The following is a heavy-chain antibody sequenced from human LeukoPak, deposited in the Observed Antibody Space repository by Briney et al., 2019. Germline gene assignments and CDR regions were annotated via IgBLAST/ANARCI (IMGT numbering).Heavy chain of an antibody. D-gene: IGHD3-22*01. Sequence: SETLSLTCTVSGGPISSYYWSWIRQPPGKGLEWIGYIYYSGSTNYNPSLKSRVTISVDTSKNQFSLKLSSVTAADTAVYYCARVGYYYDSSGTKNNWFDPWGQGTLVTVSS. J-gene: IGHJ5*02. CDR1: GGPISSYY. CDR2: IYYSGST. V-gene: IGHV4-59*01. CDR3: ARVGYYYDSSGTKNNWFDP.